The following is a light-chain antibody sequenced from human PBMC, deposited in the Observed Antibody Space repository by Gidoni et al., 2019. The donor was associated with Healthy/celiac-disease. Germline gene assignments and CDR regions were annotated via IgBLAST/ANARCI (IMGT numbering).Light chain of an antibody. CDR3: QQYGSSPCS. CDR1: QSVSSSY. CDR2: GAS. J-gene: IGKJ2*04. V-gene: IGKV3-20*01. Sequence: EIVLKQSPGTLSLSPGERTTRSCRASQSVSSSYLAWYQQKPGQAPRLLIYGASSRATGIPDRFSGSGSGTDFTLTISRLEPEDFAVYYCQQYGSSPCSFGQGTKLEIK.